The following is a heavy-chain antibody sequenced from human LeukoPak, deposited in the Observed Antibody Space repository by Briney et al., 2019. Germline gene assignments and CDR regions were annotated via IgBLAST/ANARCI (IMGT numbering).Heavy chain of an antibody. CDR3: ARDGIMTTVTSTFDY. Sequence: ASVKVSCKASGYTFTSYYMHWVRQAPGQGLEWMGIINPSGGSTSYAQKFQGRVTMTRDTSTGTVYMELSSLRSEDTAVYYCARDGIMTTVTSTFDYWGQGTLVTVSS. CDR2: INPSGGST. CDR1: GYTFTSYY. D-gene: IGHD4-17*01. V-gene: IGHV1-46*01. J-gene: IGHJ4*02.